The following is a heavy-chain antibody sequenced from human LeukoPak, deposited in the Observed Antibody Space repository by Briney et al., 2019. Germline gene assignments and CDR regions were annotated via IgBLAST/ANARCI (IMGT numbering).Heavy chain of an antibody. CDR3: AREFGDFWSGLNWFDP. Sequence: GGSLRLSCAASGFTFSSYSMNWVRQAPGKGLEWVSSISSSSYIYYADSVKGRFTISRDNAKNSLYLQMNSLRAEDTAVYYCAREFGDFWSGLNWFDPWGQGTLVTVSS. CDR1: GFTFSSYS. CDR2: ISSSSYI. D-gene: IGHD3-3*01. V-gene: IGHV3-21*01. J-gene: IGHJ5*02.